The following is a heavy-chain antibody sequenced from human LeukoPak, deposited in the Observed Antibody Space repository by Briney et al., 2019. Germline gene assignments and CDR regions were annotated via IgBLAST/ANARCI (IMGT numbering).Heavy chain of an antibody. Sequence: PAETLSLTCTVSGGSISRYYWSWIRQPPGKGLEGIGYIYYSGSANYNPSLKSRVTISVDTSKNQFSLKLSSVTAADTAVYYCARVVVVTAAINWFDPWGQGTLVTVSS. CDR1: GGSISRYY. CDR2: IYYSGSA. D-gene: IGHD2-2*01. V-gene: IGHV4-59*01. CDR3: ARVVVVTAAINWFDP. J-gene: IGHJ5*02.